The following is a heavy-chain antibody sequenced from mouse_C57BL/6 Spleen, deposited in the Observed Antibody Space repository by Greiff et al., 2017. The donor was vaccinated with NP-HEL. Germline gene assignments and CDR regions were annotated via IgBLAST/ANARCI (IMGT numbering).Heavy chain of an antibody. CDR1: GYTFTSYW. J-gene: IGHJ4*01. D-gene: IGHD1-1*01. Sequence: VQLQQSGAELVRPGSSVKLSCKASGYTFTSYWMHWVKQRPIQGLEWIGNIDPSDSETHYNQKFKDKATLTVDKSSSTAYLQLSSLTSEDAAVYYWAGVHYYGSRDYAMDYWGQGTSVTVSS. CDR3: AGVHYYGSRDYAMDY. V-gene: IGHV1-52*01. CDR2: IDPSDSET.